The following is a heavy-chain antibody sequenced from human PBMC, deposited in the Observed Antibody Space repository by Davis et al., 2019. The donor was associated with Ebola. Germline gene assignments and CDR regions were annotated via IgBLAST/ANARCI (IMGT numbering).Heavy chain of an antibody. CDR2: ISSSSSYI. Sequence: GESLKISCAASGFTFSSYSMNWVRQAPGKGLEWVSSISSSSSYIYYADSVKGRFTISRDNAKNPLYLQMNSLRAEDTAVYYCARVSRGWEQHNRGLGNHYYFDYWGQGTLVTVSS. J-gene: IGHJ4*02. CDR1: GFTFSSYS. V-gene: IGHV3-21*01. CDR3: ARVSRGWEQHNRGLGNHYYFDY. D-gene: IGHD1/OR15-1a*01.